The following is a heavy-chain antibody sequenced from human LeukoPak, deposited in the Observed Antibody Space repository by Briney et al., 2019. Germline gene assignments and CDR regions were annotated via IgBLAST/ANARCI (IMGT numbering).Heavy chain of an antibody. D-gene: IGHD1-7*01. V-gene: IGHV1-69*04. CDR2: IIPILGIA. Sequence: ASVKVSCKASGGTFSSYAISWVRQAPGQGLEWMGRIIPILGIATYAQKFQGRVTITADKSTSTAYMELSSLRSEDTAVYYCASSIYYSGTTGWFDPWGQGTLVTVSS. CDR1: GGTFSSYA. CDR3: ASSIYYSGTTGWFDP. J-gene: IGHJ5*02.